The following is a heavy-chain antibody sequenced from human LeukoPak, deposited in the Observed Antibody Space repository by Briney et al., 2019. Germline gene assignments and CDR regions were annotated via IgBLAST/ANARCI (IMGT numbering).Heavy chain of an antibody. CDR2: IFNGGST. Sequence: GGSLRLTCAASGISVSSNYMTWFRQPPAKGLQWVLGIFNGGSTYYADSVNGRFTISRDNSKNMLYLQMNSLRVGGTGVYYCTDLVAGWDQGTLVTVSS. J-gene: IGHJ4*02. D-gene: IGHD2-15*01. CDR3: TDLVAG. V-gene: IGHV3-53*05. CDR1: GISVSSNY.